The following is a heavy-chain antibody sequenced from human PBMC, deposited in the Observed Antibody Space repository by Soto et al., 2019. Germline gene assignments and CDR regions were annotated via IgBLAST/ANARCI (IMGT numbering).Heavy chain of an antibody. J-gene: IGHJ6*02. CDR3: ARAHYYDSSGPPSCMDV. CDR1: GGSISSYY. V-gene: IGHV4-4*07. Sequence: SETLALTCTVSGGSISSYYWSWIRQPAGKGLEWIGRIYTSGSTNYNPSLKSRVTMSVDTSKNQFSLKLSSVTAADTAVYYCARAHYYDSSGPPSCMDVWGPGTTVTVS. CDR2: IYTSGST. D-gene: IGHD3-22*01.